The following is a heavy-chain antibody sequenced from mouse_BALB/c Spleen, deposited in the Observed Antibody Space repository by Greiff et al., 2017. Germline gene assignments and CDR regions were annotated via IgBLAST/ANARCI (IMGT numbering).Heavy chain of an antibody. CDR3: ARKRGDWEGYAMDD. CDR1: GFSFTSYG. V-gene: IGHV2-4-1*01. J-gene: IGHJ4*01. CDR2: IWSGGST. D-gene: IGHD4-1*01. Sequence: QVQLKESGPGLVQPSQSLSITCTVSGFSFTSYGVHWVRQSPGKGLEWLGVIWSGGSTDYNAAFISRMSISKDNSTSQVFFKMNSLQADDTAIYYCARKRGDWEGYAMDDWGQGTSVTVSS.